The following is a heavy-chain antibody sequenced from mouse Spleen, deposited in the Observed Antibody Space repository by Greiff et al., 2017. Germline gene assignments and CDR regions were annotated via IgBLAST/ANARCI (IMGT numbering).Heavy chain of an antibody. CDR1: GYTFTSYY. CDR3: TRGRPRDYFDY. D-gene: IGHD3-1*01. J-gene: IGHJ2*01. V-gene: IGHV1S81*02. Sequence: QVQLQQSGAELVKPGASVKLSCKASGYTFTSYYMYWVKQRPGQGLEWIGEINPSNGGTNFNEKFKSKATLTVDKSSSTAYMQLSSLTSEDSAVYYCTRGRPRDYFDYWGQGTTLTVSS. CDR2: INPSNGGT.